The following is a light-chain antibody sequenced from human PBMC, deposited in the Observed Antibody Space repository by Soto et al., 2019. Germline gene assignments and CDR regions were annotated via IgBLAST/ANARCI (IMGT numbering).Light chain of an antibody. J-gene: IGKJ4*01. CDR2: GAS. CDR3: QKYSDSPLT. V-gene: IGKV3-20*01. Sequence: RVLTQSPGTLSLSPGERATLSCRASQTVRTNYLAWFQHKPGQAPRLLIYGASSRATGIPDRFSGSGSGTDFTLTINRLEPEDFAVYFCQKYSDSPLTFGGGTKVEIK. CDR1: QTVRTNY.